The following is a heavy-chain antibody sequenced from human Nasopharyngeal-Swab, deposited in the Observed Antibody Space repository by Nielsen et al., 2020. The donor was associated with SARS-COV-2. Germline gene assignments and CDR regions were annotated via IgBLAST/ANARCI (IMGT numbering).Heavy chain of an antibody. Sequence: SVKVSCKASGSTFSSYAISWVRQAPGQGLEWMGGIIPIFGTANYAQKFQGRVTITADESTSTAYMELSSLRSEDTAVYYCARGLATVTTRPYYYYGMDVWGQGTTVTVSS. D-gene: IGHD4-17*01. J-gene: IGHJ6*02. CDR2: IIPIFGTA. V-gene: IGHV1-69*13. CDR1: GSTFSSYA. CDR3: ARGLATVTTRPYYYYGMDV.